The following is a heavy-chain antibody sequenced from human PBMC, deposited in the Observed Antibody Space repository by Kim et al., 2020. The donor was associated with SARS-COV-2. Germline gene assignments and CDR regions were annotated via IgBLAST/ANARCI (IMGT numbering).Heavy chain of an antibody. D-gene: IGHD3-3*01. J-gene: IGHJ6*02. CDR3: ASITIAHYGMDV. CDR2: IWYDGSNK. CDR1: GFTFSSYG. Sequence: GGSLRLSCAASGFTFSSYGMHWVRQAPGKGLEWVAVIWYDGSNKYYADSVKGRFTISRDNSKNTLYLQMNSLRAEDTAVYYCASITIAHYGMDVWGQGTTVTVSS. V-gene: IGHV3-33*01.